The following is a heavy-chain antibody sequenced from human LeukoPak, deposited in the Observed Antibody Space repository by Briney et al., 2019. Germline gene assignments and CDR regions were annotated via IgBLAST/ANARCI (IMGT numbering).Heavy chain of an antibody. CDR3: ASRSTYYDFWSGYYFDY. D-gene: IGHD3-3*01. V-gene: IGHV3-30*03. CDR2: ISYDGSNK. J-gene: IGHJ4*02. Sequence: PGGSLRLSCAASGFTFSSYGMHWVRQAPGKGLEWAAVISYDGSNKYYADSVKGRFTISRDNSKNTLYLQMNSLRAEDTAVYYCASRSTYYDFWSGYYFDYWGQGTLVTVSS. CDR1: GFTFSSYG.